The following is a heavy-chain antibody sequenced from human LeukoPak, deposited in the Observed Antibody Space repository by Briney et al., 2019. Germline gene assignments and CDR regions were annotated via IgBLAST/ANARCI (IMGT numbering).Heavy chain of an antibody. CDR1: GGSISSSDYY. CDR2: IYYSGST. Sequence: PSETLSLTCTVSGGSISSSDYYWGWIRQPPGKGLECIGTIYYSGSTYYNPSLKSRLTISVDTSKNQFSLKLSSVTAADTAVYYCARHLMVGSTASDYRGQGTLVTVSS. V-gene: IGHV4-39*01. D-gene: IGHD1-26*01. J-gene: IGHJ4*02. CDR3: ARHLMVGSTASDY.